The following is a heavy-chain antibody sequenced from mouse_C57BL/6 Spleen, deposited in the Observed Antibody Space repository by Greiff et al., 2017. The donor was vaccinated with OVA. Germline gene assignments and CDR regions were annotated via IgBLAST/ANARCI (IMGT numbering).Heavy chain of an antibody. CDR3: ARKRGGLSYAMDY. Sequence: QVQLQQPGAELVKPGASVKMSCKASGYTFTSYWITWVKQRPGQGLEWIGDIYPGSGSTNHNEKFKSKATLTVDTSSSTAYMQLSSLTSEDSAVYYCARKRGGLSYAMDYWGQGTSVTVSS. J-gene: IGHJ4*01. D-gene: IGHD3-1*01. CDR1: GYTFTSYW. V-gene: IGHV1-55*01. CDR2: IYPGSGST.